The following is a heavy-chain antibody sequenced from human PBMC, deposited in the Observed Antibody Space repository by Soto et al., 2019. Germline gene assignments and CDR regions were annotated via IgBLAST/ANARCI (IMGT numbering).Heavy chain of an antibody. J-gene: IGHJ5*02. CDR3: ARGKNPGSSFNWFDP. CDR1: GYTFASYD. CDR2: MNPNSGYT. Sequence: SVKVSSKASGYTFASYDIKWVRRATGQEREWMGWMNPNSGYTDYARNFQGRVTMTRDTSIRTPYMELSGLTSEDTAVYYCARGKNPGSSFNWFDPWGQGTLVTVSS. V-gene: IGHV1-8*01. D-gene: IGHD6-6*01.